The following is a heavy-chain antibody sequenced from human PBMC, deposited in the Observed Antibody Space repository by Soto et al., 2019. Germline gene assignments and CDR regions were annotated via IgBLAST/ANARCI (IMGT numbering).Heavy chain of an antibody. D-gene: IGHD6-6*01. CDR1: GGTFRSYA. CDR3: ARSGVEQLGFYYYYGMDV. CDR2: IIPIFGTA. J-gene: IGHJ6*02. Sequence: SVKVSCNASGGTFRSYAISWVRQAPGQGLEWMGGIIPIFGTANYAQKFQGRVTITADESTSTAYMELSSLRSEDTAVYYCARSGVEQLGFYYYYGMDVWGQGTLVTVSS. V-gene: IGHV1-69*13.